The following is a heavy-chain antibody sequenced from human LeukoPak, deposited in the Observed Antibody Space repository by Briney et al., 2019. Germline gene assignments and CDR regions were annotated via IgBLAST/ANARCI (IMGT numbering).Heavy chain of an antibody. V-gene: IGHV5-51*01. CDR3: ARRGGGRDYYYMDV. D-gene: IGHD3-16*01. Sequence: GESLKTSWKGSGYSFTSYWLGWVRQMPGKGLGWMGIIYPGDSETRYSPSFQGQVTISADKSISTAYLQWSSRKASDTAMYYCARRGGGRDYYYMDVWGKGTTVTVSS. J-gene: IGHJ6*03. CDR1: GYSFTSYW. CDR2: IYPGDSET.